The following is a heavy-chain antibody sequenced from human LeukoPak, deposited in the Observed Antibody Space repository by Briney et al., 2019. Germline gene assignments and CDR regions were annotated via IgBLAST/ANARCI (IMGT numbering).Heavy chain of an antibody. CDR3: ARERRDPTRYYGDYETYFDY. Sequence: PSETLSLTCTVSGGSISSGGYYWSWIRQHPGKGLEWIGYIYYSGSTYYNPSLKSRVTISIDKSMNQFSLKLSSVTAADTAVYYCARERRDPTRYYGDYETYFDYWGQGTLVTVSS. V-gene: IGHV4-31*09. CDR2: IYYSGST. CDR1: GGSISSGGYY. D-gene: IGHD4-17*01. J-gene: IGHJ4*02.